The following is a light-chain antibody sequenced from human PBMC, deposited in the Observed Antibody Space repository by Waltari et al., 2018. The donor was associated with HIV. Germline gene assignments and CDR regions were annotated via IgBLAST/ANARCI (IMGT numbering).Light chain of an antibody. CDR3: SSYASNNTFVV. CDR2: EVT. Sequence: QSALTQPPSASGPPGQSVTISCTGTSRDIGRYDFVSWYQVRPDSVPKLINYEVTKRPSGVPVLFSGSKSGNTASLTVSGLQTDDEADYYCSSYASNNTFVVFGGGTKLTVL. CDR1: SRDIGRYDF. V-gene: IGLV2-8*01. J-gene: IGLJ2*01.